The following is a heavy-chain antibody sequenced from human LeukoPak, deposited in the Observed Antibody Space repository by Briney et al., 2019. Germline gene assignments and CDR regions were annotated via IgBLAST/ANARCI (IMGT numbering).Heavy chain of an antibody. CDR1: GFTFSSYA. Sequence: GRSLRLSCAASGFTFSSYATPWVRQAPGKGLEWVAVISYDGSNKYYADSVKGRFTISRDNSKNTLYLQMNSLRAEDTAVYYCARDRRQWELLLTYYFDYWGQGTLVTVSS. CDR2: ISYDGSNK. J-gene: IGHJ4*02. D-gene: IGHD1-26*01. V-gene: IGHV3-30-3*01. CDR3: ARDRRQWELLLTYYFDY.